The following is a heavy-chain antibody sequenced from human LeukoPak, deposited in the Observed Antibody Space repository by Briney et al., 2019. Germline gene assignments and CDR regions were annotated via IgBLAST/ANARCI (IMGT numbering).Heavy chain of an antibody. CDR3: ARDNGVVHGVYYMDV. CDR2: IKQDGSEK. Sequence: GGSLRLSCAASGFTFSNYWMTWVRQAPGKGLEWVADIKQDGSEKLYVKSVRGRFTISRDNAKMSLFLQMDSLRAEDTAVYYCARDNGVVHGVYYMDVWGKGATVTVS. V-gene: IGHV3-7*01. J-gene: IGHJ6*03. D-gene: IGHD3-3*01. CDR1: GFTFSNYW.